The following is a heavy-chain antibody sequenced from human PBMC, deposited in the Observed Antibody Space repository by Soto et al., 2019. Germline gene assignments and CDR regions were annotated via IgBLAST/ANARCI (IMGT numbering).Heavy chain of an antibody. D-gene: IGHD6-13*01. V-gene: IGHV1-69*13. Sequence: SVKASCKASGGTFSCYAISWVRQAPGQGLEWMGGIIPIFGTANYAQKFQGRVTITADESTSTAYMELSSLRSEDTAVYYCARGKDSSSLDYYGMDVWGQGTTVTVSS. J-gene: IGHJ6*02. CDR3: ARGKDSSSLDYYGMDV. CDR2: IIPIFGTA. CDR1: GGTFSCYA.